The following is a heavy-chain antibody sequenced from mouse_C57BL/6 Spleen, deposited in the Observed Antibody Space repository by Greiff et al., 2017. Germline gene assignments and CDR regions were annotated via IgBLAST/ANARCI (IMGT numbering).Heavy chain of an antibody. CDR1: GYTFTSYW. CDR2: INPSNGGT. V-gene: IGHV1-53*01. D-gene: IGHD2-1*01. J-gene: IGHJ2*01. Sequence: VQLQQPGTELVKPGASVKLSCKASGYTFTSYWMHWVKQRPGQGLEWLGNINPSNGGTNYNEKFKSKATLTVDKSSSTAYMQLSSLTSEDSAVYYCARDYGNYEGYFDDWSQGTTLTVSS. CDR3: ARDYGNYEGYFDD.